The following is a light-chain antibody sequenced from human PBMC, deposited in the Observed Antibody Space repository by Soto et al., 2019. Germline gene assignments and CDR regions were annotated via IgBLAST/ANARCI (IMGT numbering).Light chain of an antibody. CDR3: QQYNDWPFT. CDR2: GAY. Sequence: EVVMTQSPVTLSVSPGGRATLSCRASQSVISNLAWYQHKPGQAHRLLIYGAYIRATGIQARFSGSGSGTEFTLTIRSLQSEDFAIYFCQQYNDWPFTFGPGTKVDIK. CDR1: QSVISN. J-gene: IGKJ3*01. V-gene: IGKV3D-15*01.